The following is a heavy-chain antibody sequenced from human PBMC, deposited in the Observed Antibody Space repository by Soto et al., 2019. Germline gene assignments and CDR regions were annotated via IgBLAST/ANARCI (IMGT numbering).Heavy chain of an antibody. D-gene: IGHD1-1*01. Sequence: SATLSLTCPVSGGALNSSYWTWIRPPPGKGLEWIGYISYTGSANYNASLKSRLTISVDTSKNQFSLKLSSVTAADTALYYCARVNCGDYYYGRDGWGQGTTVTVS. CDR1: GGALNSSY. V-gene: IGHV4-59*01. J-gene: IGHJ6*02. CDR2: ISYTGSA. CDR3: ARVNCGDYYYGRDG.